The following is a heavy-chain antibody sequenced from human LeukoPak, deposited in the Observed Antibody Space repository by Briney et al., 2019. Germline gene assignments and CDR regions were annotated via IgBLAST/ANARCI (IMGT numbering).Heavy chain of an antibody. CDR1: GFTFSSYG. CDR2: IRYDGSNK. D-gene: IGHD3-22*01. J-gene: IGHJ4*02. Sequence: GGSLRLSCAASGFTFSSYGMHWVRQAPGKGLEWVAFIRYDGSNKYYADSVKGRFTISRDNSKNTLYLQMNSLRAEDTAVYYCAKDRACYYDSSGYPRILDYWGQGTLVTVSS. V-gene: IGHV3-30*02. CDR3: AKDRACYYDSSGYPRILDY.